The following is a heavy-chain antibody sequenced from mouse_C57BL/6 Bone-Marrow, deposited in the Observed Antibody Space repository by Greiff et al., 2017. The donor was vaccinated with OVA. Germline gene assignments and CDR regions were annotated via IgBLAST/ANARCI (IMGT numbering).Heavy chain of an antibody. J-gene: IGHJ4*01. Sequence: VQLQQPGAELVKPGASVKMSCKASGYTFTSYWITWVKQRPGQGLEWIGDIYPGSGSTNYNEKFKSKATLTVDTSSSTAYMQLSSLTSEDSAVYYCARSVLPLYAMDYWGQGNPVPVSS. CDR3: ARSVLPLYAMDY. D-gene: IGHD5-5*01. CDR1: GYTFTSYW. V-gene: IGHV1-55*01. CDR2: IYPGSGST.